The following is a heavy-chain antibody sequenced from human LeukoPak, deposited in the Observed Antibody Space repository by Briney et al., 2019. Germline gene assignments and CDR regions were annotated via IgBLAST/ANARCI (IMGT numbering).Heavy chain of an antibody. CDR2: ISSSSTYM. CDR3: ARAQSRFDY. Sequence: PGGSLRLSCAASGFTFSSYSMNWVRQAPGKGLEWVSSISSSSTYMDYTDSVKGRFTISGDNAKNSLYLQMNSLRAEDTAVYYCARAQSRFDYWGQGTLITVSS. CDR1: GFTFSSYS. J-gene: IGHJ4*02. V-gene: IGHV3-21*01.